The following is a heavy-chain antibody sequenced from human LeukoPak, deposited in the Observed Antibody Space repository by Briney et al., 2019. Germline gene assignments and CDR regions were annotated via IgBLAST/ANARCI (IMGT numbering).Heavy chain of an antibody. CDR1: GASIRSGRNY. CDR3: SRHVSGSAMMHYFDY. D-gene: IGHD5-18*01. V-gene: IGHV4-39*01. J-gene: IGHJ4*02. Sequence: SETLSLTCNVSGASIRSGRNYWGWIRQSPGKGLEWIGSIYYSGSSSYNPSLQSRVSISVDTSKNHISLKVFSLTAADTALYYCSRHVSGSAMMHYFDYWGQGNLVTVSS. CDR2: IYYSGSS.